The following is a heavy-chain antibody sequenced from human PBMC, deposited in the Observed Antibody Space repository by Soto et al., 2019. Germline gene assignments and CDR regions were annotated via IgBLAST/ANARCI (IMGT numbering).Heavy chain of an antibody. CDR3: ARVRYFDWSHYYYGMDV. V-gene: IGHV3-33*01. CDR2: IWYDGSNK. Sequence: QVQLVESGGGVVQPGRSLRLSCAASGFTFSSYGMHWVRQAPGKGLEWVAVIWYDGSNKYYADSVKGRFTISRDNSKNXXYLQMNSLRAEDTAVYYCARVRYFDWSHYYYGMDVWGQGTTVTVSS. CDR1: GFTFSSYG. J-gene: IGHJ6*02. D-gene: IGHD3-9*01.